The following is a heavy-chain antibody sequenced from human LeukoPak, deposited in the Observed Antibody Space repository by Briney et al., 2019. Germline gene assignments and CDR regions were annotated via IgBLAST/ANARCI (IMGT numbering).Heavy chain of an antibody. CDR1: GGSISSGGYY. CDR2: IYYSGST. Sequence: SETLCLTCTVSGGSISSGGYYWSWIRQHPGKGLEWIGYIYYSGSTYYNPSLKSRVTISVDTSKNQFSLKLSSVTAADTAVYYCARDGYGSRPIDYWGQGTLVTVSS. CDR3: ARDGYGSRPIDY. J-gene: IGHJ4*02. V-gene: IGHV4-31*03. D-gene: IGHD3-10*01.